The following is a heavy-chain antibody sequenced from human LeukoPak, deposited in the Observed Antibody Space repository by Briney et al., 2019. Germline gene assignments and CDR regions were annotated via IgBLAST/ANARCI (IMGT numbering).Heavy chain of an antibody. V-gene: IGHV4-39*07. CDR1: GGSISSSSYY. J-gene: IGHJ3*02. D-gene: IGHD3-22*01. Sequence: PSETLSLTCTVSGGSISSSSYYWGWIRQPPGKGLEWIGSIYYSGSTYYNPSLKSRVTISVDTSKNQFSLKLSSVTAADTAVYYCARGGYYYDSSDAFDIWGQGTMVTVSS. CDR3: ARGGYYYDSSDAFDI. CDR2: IYYSGST.